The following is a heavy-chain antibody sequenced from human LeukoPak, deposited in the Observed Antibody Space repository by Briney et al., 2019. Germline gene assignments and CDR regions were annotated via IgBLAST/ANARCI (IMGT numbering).Heavy chain of an antibody. D-gene: IGHD3-22*01. CDR3: AREAPLRGYYDSSGYGN. J-gene: IGHJ4*02. CDR1: GGSISPYY. V-gene: IGHV4-59*12. Sequence: SETLSLTCSVSGGSISPYYWSWIRQPPGKGLEWIGYVSYRGHTNYNPSLKSRVTISVDTSKNQFSLKLSSVTAADTAVYYCAREAPLRGYYDSSGYGNWGQGTLVTVSS. CDR2: VSYRGHT.